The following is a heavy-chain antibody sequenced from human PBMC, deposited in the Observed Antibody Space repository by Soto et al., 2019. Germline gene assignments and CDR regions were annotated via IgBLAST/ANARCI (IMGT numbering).Heavy chain of an antibody. J-gene: IGHJ5*02. CDR3: ARGGSGSFGKINWYDP. CDR1: GYTFTGYN. CDR2: INPNSGGT. V-gene: IGHV1-2*02. Sequence: QVQLVKSGAEVKKPGASVKVSCKASGYTFTGYNMHWVRQAPGQGLEWMGWINPNSGGTNYAQKFQGRVTMTRDTSISTACMELSRLRSDDTAVYYCARGGSGSFGKINWYDPWRQGTLLTVSS. D-gene: IGHD1-26*01.